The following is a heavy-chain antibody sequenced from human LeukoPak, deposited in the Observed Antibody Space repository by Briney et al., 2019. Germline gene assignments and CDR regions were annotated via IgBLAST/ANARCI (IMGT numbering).Heavy chain of an antibody. V-gene: IGHV1-2*02. Sequence: ASLKVSCKASGYSFTDYYMHWVRQAPGQGLEWMGWINPKSGATNYAQKFLGRVTMPRDTSINTAYMELSRLRSDDTAVYYCASLYGDYVATDYWGQGALVTVSS. D-gene: IGHD4-17*01. CDR3: ASLYGDYVATDY. CDR1: GYSFTDYY. CDR2: INPKSGAT. J-gene: IGHJ4*02.